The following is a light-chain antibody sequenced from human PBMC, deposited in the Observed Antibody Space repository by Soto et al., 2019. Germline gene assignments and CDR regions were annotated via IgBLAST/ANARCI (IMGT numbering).Light chain of an antibody. Sequence: IQLTQSPASLSASGGDRVTITCRASPAIASFLGWYQQKPGTAPKLLIYGASTLQSEVPSRFSGSRSGTDYTITIASLQPEDFATSYCQQLNGSPWTFGQGTKVDI. CDR2: GAS. CDR1: PAIASF. CDR3: QQLNGSPWT. J-gene: IGKJ1*01. V-gene: IGKV1-9*01.